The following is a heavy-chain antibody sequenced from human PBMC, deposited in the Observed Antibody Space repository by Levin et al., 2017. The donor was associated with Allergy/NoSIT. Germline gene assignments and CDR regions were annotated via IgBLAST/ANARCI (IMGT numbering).Heavy chain of an antibody. J-gene: IGHJ5*02. CDR2: IIPILGIA. V-gene: IGHV1-69*02. D-gene: IGHD6-13*01. CDR3: ARGPLAAAGPLGWFDP. CDR1: GGTFSSYT. Sequence: SVKVSCKASGGTFSSYTISWVRQAPGQGLEWMGRIIPILGIANYAQKFQGRVTITADKSTSTAYMELSSLRSEDTAVYYCARGPLAAAGPLGWFDPWGQGTLVTVSS.